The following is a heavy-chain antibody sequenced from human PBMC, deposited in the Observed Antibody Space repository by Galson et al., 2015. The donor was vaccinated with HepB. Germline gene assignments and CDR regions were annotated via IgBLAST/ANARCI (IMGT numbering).Heavy chain of an antibody. CDR2: IKQDGSEK. V-gene: IGHV3-7*03. D-gene: IGHD6-19*01. J-gene: IGHJ4*02. CDR3: ARGAYSSGWYLERLYYFDY. Sequence: SLRLSCAASGFTFSSYWMSWVRQAPGKGLEWVANIKQDGSEKYYVDSVKGRFTISRDNAKNSLYLQMNSLRAEDTAVYYCARGAYSSGWYLERLYYFDYWGQGTLVTVSS. CDR1: GFTFSSYW.